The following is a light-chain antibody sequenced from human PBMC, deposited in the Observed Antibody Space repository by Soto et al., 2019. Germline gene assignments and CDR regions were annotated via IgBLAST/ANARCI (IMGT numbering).Light chain of an antibody. J-gene: IGKJ5*01. CDR2: GAS. Sequence: ERVMTQSPATLSVSPGERATLSCRASQSVSSNLAWYQQKPGQAPRLLIYGASTRATGIPARFSGSGSGTEFTLTISSLQSEDFAVYYCQQYGSPPPITFGQGTRLEIK. CDR3: QQYGSPPPIT. CDR1: QSVSSN. V-gene: IGKV3-15*01.